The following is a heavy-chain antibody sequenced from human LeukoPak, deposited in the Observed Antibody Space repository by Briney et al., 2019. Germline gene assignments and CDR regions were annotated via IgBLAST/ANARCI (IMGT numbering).Heavy chain of an antibody. Sequence: AASVKVSCKASGYTFTSYGISWVRQAPGQGLEWMGWISAYNGNTNYAQKLQGRVTMTTDTSTSTAYRGLRSLRSDDTAVYYCARDPLDHKREKYGMDVWGQGTTVTVSS. CDR2: ISAYNGNT. J-gene: IGHJ6*02. CDR1: GYTFTSYG. D-gene: IGHD1-26*01. CDR3: ARDPLDHKREKYGMDV. V-gene: IGHV1-18*01.